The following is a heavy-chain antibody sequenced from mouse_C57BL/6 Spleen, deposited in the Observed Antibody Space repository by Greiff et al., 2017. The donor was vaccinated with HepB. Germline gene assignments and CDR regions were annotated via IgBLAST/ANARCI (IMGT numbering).Heavy chain of an antibody. Sequence: QVQLQQSGAELVRPGTSVKVSCKASGYAFTNYLIEWVKQRPGQGLEWIGVINPGSGGTNYNEKFKGKATLTADKSSSTAYMQLSSLTSEDSAVYFCARHGYDEGVYAMDYWGQGTSVTVSS. V-gene: IGHV1-54*01. CDR3: ARHGYDEGVYAMDY. D-gene: IGHD2-2*01. CDR2: INPGSGGT. J-gene: IGHJ4*01. CDR1: GYAFTNYL.